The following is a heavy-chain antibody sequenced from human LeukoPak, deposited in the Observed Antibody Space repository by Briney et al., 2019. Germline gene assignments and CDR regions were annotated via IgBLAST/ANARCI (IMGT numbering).Heavy chain of an antibody. D-gene: IGHD5-18*01. CDR1: GFTFSSYS. CDR2: ISSSSSYI. J-gene: IGHJ4*02. Sequence: GGSLRLSCAASGFTFSSYSMNWVRQAPGKGLEWVSSISSSSSYIYYADSVKGRFTISSDNAKNSLYLQMNSLRAEDTAVYYCARVDTATFDYWGQGTLVTVSS. V-gene: IGHV3-21*01. CDR3: ARVDTATFDY.